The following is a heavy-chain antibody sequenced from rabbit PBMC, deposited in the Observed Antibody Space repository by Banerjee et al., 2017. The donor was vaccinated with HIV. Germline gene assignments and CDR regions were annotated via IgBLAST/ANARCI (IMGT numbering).Heavy chain of an antibody. J-gene: IGHJ4*01. V-gene: IGHV1S45*01. CDR3: ARDGSGWGANFNL. CDR2: IDADYRGST. Sequence: EESGGDLVKPEGSLTLTCTASGLDFSSSYWICWVRQAPGKGLEWIACIDADYRGSTYYASWAKGRFTISKTSSTTVTLQMTSLTAADTATYFCARDGSGWGANFNLWGQGTLVTVS. CDR1: GLDFSSSYW. D-gene: IGHD4-1*01.